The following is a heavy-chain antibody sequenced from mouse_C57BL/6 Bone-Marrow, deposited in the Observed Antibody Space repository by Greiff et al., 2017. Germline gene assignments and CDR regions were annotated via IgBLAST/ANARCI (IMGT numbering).Heavy chain of an antibody. CDR2: IDPANGNT. V-gene: IGHV14-3*01. Sequence: VQLQQSVAELVRPGASVKLSCTASGFNIKTTYMHWVKQRPEQGLEWIGRIDPANGNTKYAPKFQGKATITADTSSNTAYMQLSSLTSEDTAIYYCASQRWSYWGQGTLVTVSA. CDR3: ASQRWSY. J-gene: IGHJ3*01. CDR1: GFNIKTTY. D-gene: IGHD2-3*01.